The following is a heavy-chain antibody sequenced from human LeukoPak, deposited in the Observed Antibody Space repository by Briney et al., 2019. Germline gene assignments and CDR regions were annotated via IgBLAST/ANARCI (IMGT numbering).Heavy chain of an antibody. D-gene: IGHD6-13*01. CDR2: IYHSRST. Sequence: SETLSLTCAVSGYSISSGYYWGWIRQPPGKGLEWIGSIYHSRSTYYNPSLKSRVTISVDTSKNQFSLKLSSVTAADTAVYYCARTGGIAAGYYYYYMDVWGKGTTVTVSS. V-gene: IGHV4-38-2*01. CDR3: ARTGGIAAGYYYYYMDV. J-gene: IGHJ6*03. CDR1: GYSISSGYY.